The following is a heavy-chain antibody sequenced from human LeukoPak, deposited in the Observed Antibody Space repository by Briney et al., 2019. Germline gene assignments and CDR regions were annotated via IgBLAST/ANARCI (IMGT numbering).Heavy chain of an antibody. CDR1: AASISSYY. CDR3: ARVGILRFPSNWFDP. D-gene: IGHD3-3*01. J-gene: IGHJ5*02. V-gene: IGHV4-59*01. CDR2: IYYSGST. Sequence: SQTLSLTCTVSAASISSYYWSWIRQPPGKGLEWIGYIYYSGSTRSNPPLKSRATISVDTPKNQFSLKLSSVTAADSAVDYCARVGILRFPSNWFDPWGQGTLVTVSS.